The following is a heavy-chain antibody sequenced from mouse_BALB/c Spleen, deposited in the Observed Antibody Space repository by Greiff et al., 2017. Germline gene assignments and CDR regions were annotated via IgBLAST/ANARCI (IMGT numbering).Heavy chain of an antibody. V-gene: IGHV5-6*01. CDR3: ARRKPYYYAMDY. Sequence: EVMLVESGGDLVKPGGSLKLSCAASGFTFSSYGMSWVRQTPDKRLEWVATISSGGSYTYYPDSVKGRFTISRDNAKNTLYLQMSSLKSEDTAMYYCARRKPYYYAMDYWGQGTSVTVSS. CDR2: ISSGGSYT. J-gene: IGHJ4*01. CDR1: GFTFSSYG.